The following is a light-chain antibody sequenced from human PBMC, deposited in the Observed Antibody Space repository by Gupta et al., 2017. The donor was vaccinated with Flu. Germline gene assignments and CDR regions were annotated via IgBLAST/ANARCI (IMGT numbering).Light chain of an antibody. J-gene: IGLJ3*02. V-gene: IGLV2-8*01. Sequence: QSALTQPPSASGSPGQSVPISCTGTSSDVGGYNYVSWYQQHPGKVPKLMIYEVSRRPSGVPDRFSGSKSDNAASLTVSGLQAEDEADYYCSSYAGNFNLVFGGGTKLTVL. CDR1: SSDVGGYNY. CDR2: EVS. CDR3: SSYAGNFNLV.